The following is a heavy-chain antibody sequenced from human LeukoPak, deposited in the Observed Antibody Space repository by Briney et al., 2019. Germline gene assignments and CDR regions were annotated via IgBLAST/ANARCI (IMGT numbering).Heavy chain of an antibody. Sequence: GASVKVSCKASGGTFSSYAISWVRQAPGQGLEWMGRIIPILGIANYAQKFQGRVTITADKSTSTAYMELSSLRSEDTAVYYCTGLAPPAGPRDFDYWGQGTLVTVSS. CDR1: GGTFSSYA. CDR2: IIPILGIA. J-gene: IGHJ4*02. CDR3: TGLAPPAGPRDFDY. V-gene: IGHV1-69*04. D-gene: IGHD6-19*01.